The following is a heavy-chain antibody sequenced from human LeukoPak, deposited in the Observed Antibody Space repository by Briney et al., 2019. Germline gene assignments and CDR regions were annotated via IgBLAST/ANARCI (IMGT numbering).Heavy chain of an antibody. J-gene: IGHJ3*02. CDR1: GYTFSGYA. CDR3: ARDVWGLGVSSGSGDAFDI. D-gene: IGHD3-22*01. V-gene: IGHV1-18*01. Sequence: ASVKVSCKASGYTFSGYAISWVRQAPGQGLEWMGWISAYNGNTNYAQKLQGRVTMTTDTSTSTAYSELRSLRSDDTAVYYCARDVWGLGVSSGSGDAFDIWGQGTMVTVSS. CDR2: ISAYNGNT.